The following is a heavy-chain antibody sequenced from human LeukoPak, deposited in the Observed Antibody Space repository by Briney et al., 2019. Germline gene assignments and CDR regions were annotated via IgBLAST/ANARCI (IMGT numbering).Heavy chain of an antibody. D-gene: IGHD2-21*02. CDR2: INQDGSEK. CDR3: AKFLRGGDPEGFRAFDI. CDR1: GFTFSGYL. V-gene: IGHV3-7*03. J-gene: IGHJ3*02. Sequence: GGSLRLSCAASGFTFSGYLMRWVRQAPGKGLEWVANINQDGSEKYYVDSVMGRFTISRDNAKNSLYLQMNSLRAEDTALYYCAKFLRGGDPEGFRAFDIWGQGTMVTVSS.